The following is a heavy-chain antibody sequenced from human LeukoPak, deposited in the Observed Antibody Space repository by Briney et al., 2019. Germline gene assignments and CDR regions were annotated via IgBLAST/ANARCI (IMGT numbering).Heavy chain of an antibody. V-gene: IGHV1-69*04. D-gene: IGHD3-22*01. CDR3: ARDSLRYYDSSGYYVYFDY. CDR1: GGTFSSYA. J-gene: IGHJ4*02. CDR2: IIPILGIA. Sequence: GASVKVSCKASGGTFSSYAISWVRQAPGQGLEWMGRIIPILGIANYAQKFQGRVTITADKSTSTAYMELSSLRSEDTAVYYCARDSLRYYDSSGYYVYFDYWGQGTLVTVSS.